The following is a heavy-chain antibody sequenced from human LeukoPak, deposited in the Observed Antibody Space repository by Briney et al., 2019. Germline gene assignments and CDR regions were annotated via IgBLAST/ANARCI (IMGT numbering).Heavy chain of an antibody. V-gene: IGHV3-7*01. Sequence: GGSLRLSCAASGLTFRTYAMSWVRQAPGKGLEWVANIQQDGSEKYYVDSVKGRFTISRDNAKNSLYLQMNSLRVEDTAVYYCARDKVVGATYFDDWGQGTLVTVSS. D-gene: IGHD1-26*01. CDR2: IQQDGSEK. CDR1: GLTFRTYA. J-gene: IGHJ4*02. CDR3: ARDKVVGATYFDD.